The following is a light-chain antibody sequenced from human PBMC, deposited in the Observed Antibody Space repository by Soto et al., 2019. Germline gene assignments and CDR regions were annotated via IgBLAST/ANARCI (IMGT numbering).Light chain of an antibody. V-gene: IGLV3-21*02. CDR1: NIRTKS. J-gene: IGLJ1*01. Sequence: SYELTQPPSVSVAPGQTARITCGGNNIRTKSVHWYQQMPGQAPVLVVCDDSDRPSGIPERFSGSNSGNTATLTISRVEAGDEADYFCQVWDSGSEHYVFGAGTKVTVL. CDR2: DDS. CDR3: QVWDSGSEHYV.